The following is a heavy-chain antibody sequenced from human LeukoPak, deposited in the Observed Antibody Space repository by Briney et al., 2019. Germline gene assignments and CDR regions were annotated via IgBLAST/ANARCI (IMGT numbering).Heavy chain of an antibody. D-gene: IGHD3-10*01. Sequence: PGGSLRLSCAASGFTFGSYSMNWVRQAPGKGLEWVSSISSSSSYIYYADSVKGRFTISRDNAKNSLYLQMNSLRAEDTAVYYCASNDYYYGSGSYYFDPWGQGTLVTVSS. CDR1: GFTFGSYS. V-gene: IGHV3-21*01. CDR3: ASNDYYYGSGSYYFDP. J-gene: IGHJ5*02. CDR2: ISSSSSYI.